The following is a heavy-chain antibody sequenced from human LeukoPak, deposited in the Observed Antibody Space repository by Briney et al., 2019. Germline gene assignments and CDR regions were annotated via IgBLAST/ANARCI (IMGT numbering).Heavy chain of an antibody. Sequence: GGSLRLSCAASGFTFSSYAMHWVRQAPGKGLEWVAVISYDGSNKYYADSVKGRFTISRDNSKNTLYLQMNSLRAEDTAVYYCARDNGLRYFDYWGQGTLVTVSS. CDR1: GFTFSSYA. CDR2: ISYDGSNK. J-gene: IGHJ4*02. D-gene: IGHD3-9*01. CDR3: ARDNGLRYFDY. V-gene: IGHV3-30*04.